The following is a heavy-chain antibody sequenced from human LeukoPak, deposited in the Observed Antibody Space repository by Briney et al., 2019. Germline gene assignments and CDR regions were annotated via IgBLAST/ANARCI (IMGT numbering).Heavy chain of an antibody. J-gene: IGHJ4*02. V-gene: IGHV3-48*03. D-gene: IGHD3-16*01. Sequence: GGSLRVSCVASGFNFSYYDMYWVRQAPGKGLEWLSYISSFGNIIYSADSLEGRFTLSRDNAKNSLYLQMHSLRVEDTAVYYCAKAGGLRVAALQGYFDYWGQGTLVSVSS. CDR3: AKAGGLRVAALQGYFDY. CDR1: GFNFSYYD. CDR2: ISSFGNII.